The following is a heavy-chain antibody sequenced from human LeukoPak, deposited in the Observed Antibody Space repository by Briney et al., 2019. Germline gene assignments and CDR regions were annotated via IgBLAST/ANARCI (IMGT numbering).Heavy chain of an antibody. CDR3: ASGSNRNYYGSGSYSKYYYYYGMDV. CDR2: INHSGST. D-gene: IGHD3-10*01. J-gene: IGHJ6*02. CDR1: GGSFSGYY. Sequence: PSETLSLTCAVYGGSFSGYYWSWIRQPPGKGLEWIGEINHSGSTNYNPSLKSRVTISVDTSKNQFSLKLSSVTAADTAVYYCASGSNRNYYGSGSYSKYYYYYGMDVWGQGTTVTVSS. V-gene: IGHV4-34*01.